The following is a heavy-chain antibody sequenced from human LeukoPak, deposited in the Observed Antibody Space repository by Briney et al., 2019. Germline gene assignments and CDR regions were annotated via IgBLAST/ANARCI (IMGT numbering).Heavy chain of an antibody. CDR3: ARDSYSSSWYRGYNWIDP. CDR1: GFTFSSYA. J-gene: IGHJ5*02. D-gene: IGHD6-13*01. Sequence: GRSLRLSCAASGFTFSSYAMHWVRQAPGKGLEWVAVISYDGSNKYYADSVKGRFTISRDNSKNTLYLQMNSLRAEDTAVYYCARDSYSSSWYRGYNWIDPWGQGTLVTVSS. CDR2: ISYDGSNK. V-gene: IGHV3-30*01.